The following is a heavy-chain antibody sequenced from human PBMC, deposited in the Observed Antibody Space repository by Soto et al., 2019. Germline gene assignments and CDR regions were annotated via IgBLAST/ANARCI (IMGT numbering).Heavy chain of an antibody. Sequence: EVQLVESGGGLVKPGGSLRLSCAASGFTFSNAWMNWVRQAPGKGLEWVGRIKSKTDGGTTDYAAPVKGRFTISRDDSKNTLYLQMNSLKTEDTAVYYCTTQWELLRAEYFQHWGQGTLVTVSS. D-gene: IGHD1-26*01. V-gene: IGHV3-15*07. CDR2: IKSKTDGGTT. J-gene: IGHJ1*01. CDR3: TTQWELLRAEYFQH. CDR1: GFTFSNAW.